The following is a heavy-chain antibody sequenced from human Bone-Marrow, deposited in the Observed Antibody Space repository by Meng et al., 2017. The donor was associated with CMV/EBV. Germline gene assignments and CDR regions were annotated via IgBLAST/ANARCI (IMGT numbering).Heavy chain of an antibody. CDR3: ARAAGTIAVSGIGDY. CDR1: GYIFTKYG. D-gene: IGHD1-14*01. V-gene: IGHV1-18*01. J-gene: IGHJ4*02. Sequence: ASVKVSCKASGYIFTKYGVNWMRQAPGQGPEWKGWISTYNGDTKYAPKVQGRVTMTPDTSTSTAYMELRGLRYYDTAVYYCARAAGTIAVSGIGDYWGQGTLVTVSS. CDR2: ISTYNGDT.